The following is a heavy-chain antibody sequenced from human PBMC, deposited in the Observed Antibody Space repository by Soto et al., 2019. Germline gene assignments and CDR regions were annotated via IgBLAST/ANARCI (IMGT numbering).Heavy chain of an antibody. CDR2: IYYSGST. Sequence: SETLSLTCTVSGGSISSGGYYWSWIRQHPGKGLEWIGYIYYSGSTYYNPSLKSRVTISVDTSKNQFSLKLSSVTAADTAVYYCAREHLGQGFDYGDWYFDYWGQGTLVTVSS. V-gene: IGHV4-31*03. D-gene: IGHD4-17*01. CDR1: GGSISSGGYY. CDR3: AREHLGQGFDYGDWYFDY. J-gene: IGHJ4*02.